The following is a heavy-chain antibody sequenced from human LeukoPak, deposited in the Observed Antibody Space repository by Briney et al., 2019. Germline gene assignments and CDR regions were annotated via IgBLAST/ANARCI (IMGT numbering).Heavy chain of an antibody. D-gene: IGHD2-8*01. CDR2: ISGSGGST. CDR3: AKDPDCTSGVCYTFFDY. CDR1: GFTFNNFA. Sequence: GGALRLSCAASGFTFNNFAVSWVRQAPGKGLDWVSAISGSGGSTYYADSVKGRFTISRDNSKNTLYLQMNSLRAEDLAVYYCAKDPDCTSGVCYTFFDYWGQGTLVTVSS. V-gene: IGHV3-23*01. J-gene: IGHJ4*02.